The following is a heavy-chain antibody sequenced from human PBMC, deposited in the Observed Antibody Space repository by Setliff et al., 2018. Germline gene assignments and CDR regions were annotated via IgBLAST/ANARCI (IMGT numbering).Heavy chain of an antibody. Sequence: ASVKVSCKASGYTFTSYGISWVRQAPGQGLEWMGWISAYNGSTNYAQKLQGRVTMTTDTSTSTAYMELRSLRSDDTAVYYCARAPAYSSTPGSYAFDIWGQGTMVTVSS. V-gene: IGHV1-18*01. CDR3: ARAPAYSSTPGSYAFDI. D-gene: IGHD6-13*01. J-gene: IGHJ3*02. CDR1: GYTFTSYG. CDR2: ISAYNGST.